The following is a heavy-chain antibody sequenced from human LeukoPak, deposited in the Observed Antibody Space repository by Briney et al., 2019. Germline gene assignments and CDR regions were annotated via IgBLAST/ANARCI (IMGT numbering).Heavy chain of an antibody. CDR2: IGGSGDKT. CDR1: GFTFNRNA. J-gene: IGHJ4*02. CDR3: AKRPSDYGDYVSYFDY. D-gene: IGHD4-17*01. Sequence: GGSLRLSCAASGFTFNRNAISWVRQAPGKGLEWVSTIGGSGDKTFYADSVKGRFTISRDNSKDTLYLQMNSLRAEDTAVYYCAKRPSDYGDYVSYFDYWGQGTLVTVSS. V-gene: IGHV3-23*01.